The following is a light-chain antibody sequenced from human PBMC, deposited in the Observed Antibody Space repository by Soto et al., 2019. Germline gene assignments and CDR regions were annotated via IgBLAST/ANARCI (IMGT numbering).Light chain of an antibody. V-gene: IGKV1-5*01. CDR1: QCLXTW. CDR2: DSS. CDR3: LQDHDDSWT. J-gene: IGKJ1*01. Sequence: IQLTHSPATLAASVGERVSIPCRASQCLXTWLAWDQERPGKAPKFLXDDSSNVHSGGPPRLSGSRSGTEFTLTISNLQPEYFAYYYCLQDHDDSWTFGQGTKVDIK.